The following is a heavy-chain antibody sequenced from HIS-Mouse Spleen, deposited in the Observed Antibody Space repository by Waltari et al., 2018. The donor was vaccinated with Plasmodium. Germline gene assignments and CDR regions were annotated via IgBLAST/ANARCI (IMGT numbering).Heavy chain of an antibody. Sequence: QVQLQQWGAGLLKPSETLSLTCAVYGGSFSGYYWSWIRQPPGKGLEWIGEINHSGSTNYNPSLKSRVTISVDTSKNQFSLKLSSVTAADTAVYYCARGPTTVTTFNDAFDIWGQGTMVTVSS. CDR2: INHSGST. V-gene: IGHV4-34*01. CDR3: ARGPTTVTTFNDAFDI. D-gene: IGHD4-17*01. CDR1: GGSFSGYY. J-gene: IGHJ3*02.